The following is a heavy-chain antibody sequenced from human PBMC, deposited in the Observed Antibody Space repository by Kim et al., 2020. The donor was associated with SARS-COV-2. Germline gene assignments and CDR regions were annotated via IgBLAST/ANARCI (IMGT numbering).Heavy chain of an antibody. CDR3: AKDDRYCSGGSCYSGVDY. V-gene: IGHV3-30*02. D-gene: IGHD2-15*01. Sequence: KGRFTIARDNSKNTLYLQMNSLRAEDTAVYYCAKDDRYCSGGSCYSGVDYWGQGTLVTVSS. J-gene: IGHJ4*02.